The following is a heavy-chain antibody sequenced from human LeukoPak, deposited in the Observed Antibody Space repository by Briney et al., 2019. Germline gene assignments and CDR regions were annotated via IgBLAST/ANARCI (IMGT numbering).Heavy chain of an antibody. CDR2: INHSGST. CDR3: ARGRYSPYGYFDY. D-gene: IGHD3-9*01. V-gene: IGHV4-39*07. CDR1: GGSISSSSYS. J-gene: IGHJ4*02. Sequence: PSETLSLTCTVSGGSISSSSYSWGWSRQPPGKGLEWIGEINHSGSTNYNPSLKSRVTISVDTSKNQFSLKLSSVTAADTAVYYCARGRYSPYGYFDYWGQGTLVTVSS.